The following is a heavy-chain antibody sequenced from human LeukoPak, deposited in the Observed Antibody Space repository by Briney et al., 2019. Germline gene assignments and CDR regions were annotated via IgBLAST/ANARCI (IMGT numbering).Heavy chain of an antibody. D-gene: IGHD5-12*01. CDR2: INHSGST. CDR1: GGSFSGYY. Sequence: SETLSLTCAVYGGSFSGYYWSWIRQPPGKGLEWIGEINHSGSTNYNPSLKSRVTISVDTSKNQFSLKLNSVTAADTAVYYCGRGGARITDWGQGTLVTVSS. J-gene: IGHJ4*02. CDR3: GRGGARITD. V-gene: IGHV4-34*01.